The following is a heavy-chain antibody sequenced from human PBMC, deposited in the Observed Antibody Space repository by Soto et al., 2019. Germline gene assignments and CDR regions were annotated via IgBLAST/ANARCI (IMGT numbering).Heavy chain of an antibody. J-gene: IGHJ5*02. CDR3: ARSGGNYWFDP. V-gene: IGHV3-66*01. CDR1: GFTVTRNY. D-gene: IGHD2-21*02. CDR2: IYSGGST. Sequence: EVQLVESGGGLVQPGGSLRLSCAASGFTVTRNYMTWVRQAPGKGLEWVSVIYSGGSTYYADSVKGRFSISSDNSKNTLYLQMNSLRAEDTAVYYCARSGGNYWFDPWGQGTLVTVSS.